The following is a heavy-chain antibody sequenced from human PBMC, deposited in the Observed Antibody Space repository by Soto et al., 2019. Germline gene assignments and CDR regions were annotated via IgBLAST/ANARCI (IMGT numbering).Heavy chain of an antibody. V-gene: IGHV3-74*01. CDR1: GFTFSSYW. CDR3: AKAKELGYCSGGSCRYYFDY. J-gene: IGHJ4*02. CDR2: INSDGSST. D-gene: IGHD2-15*01. Sequence: GGSLRLSCAASGFTFSSYWMHWVRQAPGKGLVWVSRINSDGSSTSYADSVKGRFTISRDNAKNTLYLQMNSLRAEDTAVYYCAKAKELGYCSGGSCRYYFDYWGQGTLVTVSS.